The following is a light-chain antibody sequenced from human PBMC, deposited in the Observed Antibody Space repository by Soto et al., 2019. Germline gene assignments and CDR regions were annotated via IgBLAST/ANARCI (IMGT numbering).Light chain of an antibody. CDR3: GTWDSRLSTVL. Sequence: QSVLKQPPSVSAAPGQKVTISCSGSSSDIGENYVSWYQQLPGTAPKLLIYDTNKRPSGIPDRFSGSKSGTSATLGITGLQTGDEADYYSGTWDSRLSTVLFGGGTQLTVL. V-gene: IGLV1-51*01. J-gene: IGLJ2*01. CDR2: DTN. CDR1: SSDIGENY.